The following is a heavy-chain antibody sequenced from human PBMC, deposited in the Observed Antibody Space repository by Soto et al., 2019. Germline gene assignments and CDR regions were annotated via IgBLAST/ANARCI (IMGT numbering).Heavy chain of an antibody. CDR1: GGTFSSYA. D-gene: IGHD3-10*01. CDR3: ARLYYYGSGSPDYGMDV. CDR2: IIPIFGTA. V-gene: IGHV1-69*13. Sequence: ASVKVSCKASGGTFSSYAISWVRQAPGQGLEWMGGIIPIFGTANYAQKFQGRVTITADESTSTAYMELSSLRSEDTAAYYCARLYYYGSGSPDYGMDVWGQGTTVTVSS. J-gene: IGHJ6*02.